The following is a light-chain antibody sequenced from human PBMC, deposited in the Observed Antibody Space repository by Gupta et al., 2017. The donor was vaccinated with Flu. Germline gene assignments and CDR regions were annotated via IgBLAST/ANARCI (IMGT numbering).Light chain of an antibody. V-gene: IGKV1-5*03. CDR2: KAS. CDR3: QQYNYYWT. Sequence: DIQMTQSPSTLSASVGDRVTITCRASQSISSWLAWYQQKPGKAPKLLIHKASSLQSGVPSRFSGSESGTEFTLTISSLQPDDFATYYCQQYNYYWTFGQWTKVEIK. J-gene: IGKJ1*01. CDR1: QSISSW.